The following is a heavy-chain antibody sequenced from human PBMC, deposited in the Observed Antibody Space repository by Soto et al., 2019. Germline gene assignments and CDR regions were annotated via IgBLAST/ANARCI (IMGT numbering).Heavy chain of an antibody. CDR1: GGTFSSYA. V-gene: IGHV1-69*01. D-gene: IGHD3-3*01. CDR2: IIPIFGTA. Sequence: QVQLVQSGAEVKKPGSSVKVSCKASGGTFSSYAISWVRQAPGQVLEWMGGIIPIFGTANYAQKFQGRVTITADESTSTAYMELSSLRSEDTAVYYCARSLIFGVVIQYFQHWGQGTLVTVSS. CDR3: ARSLIFGVVIQYFQH. J-gene: IGHJ1*01.